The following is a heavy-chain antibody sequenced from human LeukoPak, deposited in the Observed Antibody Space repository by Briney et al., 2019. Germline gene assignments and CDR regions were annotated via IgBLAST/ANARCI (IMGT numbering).Heavy chain of an antibody. Sequence: PSETLSLTCAVYGGSFSGYYWSWIRQLPGKGLEWIGEINHSGSTNYNPSLKSRVTISVDTSKNQFSLKLSSVTAADTAVYFCARGPYSYDSSGAFDIWGQGTMVTVSS. V-gene: IGHV4-34*01. CDR3: ARGPYSYDSSGAFDI. D-gene: IGHD3-22*01. CDR2: INHSGST. CDR1: GGSFSGYY. J-gene: IGHJ3*02.